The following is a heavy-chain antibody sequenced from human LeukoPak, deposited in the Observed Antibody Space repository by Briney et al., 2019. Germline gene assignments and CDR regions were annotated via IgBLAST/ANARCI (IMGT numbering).Heavy chain of an antibody. D-gene: IGHD3-10*01. CDR1: GGSISSSSYY. J-gene: IGHJ6*03. CDR2: IYYSGST. V-gene: IGHV4-39*01. Sequence: SETLSLTCEVSGGSISSSSYYWGWIRQPPGKGLEWIGSIYYSGSTYYNPSLKSRVTISVDTSKNQFSLKLSSMTAADTAVYYCASGSFYYYYMDVWGKGTTVTISS. CDR3: ASGSFYYYYMDV.